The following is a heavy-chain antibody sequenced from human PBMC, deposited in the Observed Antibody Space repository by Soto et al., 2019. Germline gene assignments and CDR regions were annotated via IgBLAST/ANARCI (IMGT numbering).Heavy chain of an antibody. V-gene: IGHV4-59*08. CDR1: GGSISSYY. D-gene: IGHD3-3*01. CDR2: IYYSGST. CDR3: ARRSRFFGVDYYYMDV. Sequence: SETLSLTCTVSGGSISSYYWSWIRQPPGKGLEWIGYIYYSGSTNYNPSLKSRVTKSVDTSKNQFSLKLSSVTAADTAVYYCARRSRFFGVDYYYMDVWGKGTTVTVSS. J-gene: IGHJ6*03.